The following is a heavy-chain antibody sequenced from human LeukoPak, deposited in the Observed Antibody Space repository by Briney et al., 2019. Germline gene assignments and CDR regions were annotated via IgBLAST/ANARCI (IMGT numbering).Heavy chain of an antibody. J-gene: IGHJ4*02. CDR3: ARGGITIFGVVTFDY. D-gene: IGHD3-3*01. CDR1: GYTFTSYG. V-gene: IGHV1-18*01. CDR2: ISAYNGNT. Sequence: GASVKVSCKASGYTFTSYGISWVRQAPGQGLEWMGWISAYNGNTNYAQKLQGRVTMTTDTSTSTAYMELRSLRSDDAAVYYCARGGITIFGVVTFDYWGQGTLVTVSS.